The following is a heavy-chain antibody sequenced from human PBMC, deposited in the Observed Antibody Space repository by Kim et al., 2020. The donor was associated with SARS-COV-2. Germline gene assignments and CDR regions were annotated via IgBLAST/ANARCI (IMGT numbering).Heavy chain of an antibody. CDR1: GYTFTSYG. V-gene: IGHV1-18*01. CDR2: ISAYNGNT. J-gene: IGHJ4*02. CDR3: ARDQGLLWFGDLLFDY. D-gene: IGHD3-10*01. Sequence: ASVKVSCKASGYTFTSYGISWVRQAPGQGLEWMGWISAYNGNTNYAQKLQGRVTMTTDTSTSTAYMELRSLRSDDTAVYYCARDQGLLWFGDLLFDYWGQGTLVTVSS.